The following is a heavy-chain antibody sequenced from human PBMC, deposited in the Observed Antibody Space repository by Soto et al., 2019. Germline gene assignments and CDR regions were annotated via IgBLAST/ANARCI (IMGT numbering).Heavy chain of an antibody. CDR3: ATEVNYFHSGILGMDV. Sequence: QALLEESGGGVVQPGRSLRLSCEGSGFNFRSYGMHWVRQAPGKGLEWVAVIWHAGGTIYTADSVKGRFTISRDNFRDVLYIQMDILRVEDTAVYYYATEVNYFHSGILGMDVWGQGTTFSVSS. D-gene: IGHD3-10*01. CDR1: GFNFRSYG. CDR2: IWHAGGTI. V-gene: IGHV3-33*03. J-gene: IGHJ6*02.